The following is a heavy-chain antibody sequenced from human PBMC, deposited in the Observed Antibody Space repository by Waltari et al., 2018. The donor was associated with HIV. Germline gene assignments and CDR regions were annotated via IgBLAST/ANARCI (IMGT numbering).Heavy chain of an antibody. CDR1: GFTFNHHG. V-gene: IGHV3-30*18. CDR2: ISYDRSTK. Sequence: QVQLVESGGGVVQPGRSLRLSCAPSGFTFNHHGIHWVRQAPGKGLEWVAVISYDRSTKDYADSVKCRFTISRDNSKKTVYLQMNSLRAEDTAVYYCAKDRAFFQVGYSIIWGQGTLVTVSS. J-gene: IGHJ4*02. D-gene: IGHD5-12*01. CDR3: AKDRAFFQVGYSII.